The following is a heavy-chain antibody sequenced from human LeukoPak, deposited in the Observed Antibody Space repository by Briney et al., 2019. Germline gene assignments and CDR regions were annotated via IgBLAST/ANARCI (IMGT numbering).Heavy chain of an antibody. D-gene: IGHD3-22*01. Sequence: SETLSLTCTVSGGTISSYYWSWIRQPPGKGQEWIGNIYDSGSTNYNPSLKSRLTISVDTSKNQCSLKLSSVTAADTAVYYCARQSISGSSLSYFDYWGQGTLVNVSS. J-gene: IGHJ4*02. V-gene: IGHV4-59*01. CDR3: ARQSISGSSLSYFDY. CDR2: IYDSGST. CDR1: GGTISSYY.